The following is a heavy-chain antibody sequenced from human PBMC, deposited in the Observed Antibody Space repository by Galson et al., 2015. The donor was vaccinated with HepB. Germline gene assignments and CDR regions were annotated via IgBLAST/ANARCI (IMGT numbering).Heavy chain of an antibody. D-gene: IGHD6-6*01. CDR1: GYTFTGYY. V-gene: IGHV1-2*02. CDR2: INPNSGGT. Sequence: SVKVSCKASGYTFTGYYMHWVRQAPGQGLEWMGWINPNSGGTNYAQKFQGRVTMTRDTSISTTYMELSRLRSDDTAVYYCASALLAGSSSFPTNWFAPWGPRTLVTVSS. CDR3: ASALLAGSSSFPTNWFAP. J-gene: IGHJ5*02.